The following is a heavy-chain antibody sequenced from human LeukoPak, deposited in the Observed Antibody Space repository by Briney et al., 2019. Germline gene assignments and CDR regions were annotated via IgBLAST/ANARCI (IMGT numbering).Heavy chain of an antibody. V-gene: IGHV6-1*01. CDR2: TYYRSKRKN. CDR3: ARSNYEGAIDY. CDR1: GDSVSSNRAH. D-gene: IGHD3-16*01. Sequence: SQTLSLTCAISGDSVSSNRAHWNWIGQSPSIGLEWLGRTYYRSKRKNDYAVSVKSRITINPDPSKNQFSQQLNSVPPEDTAVYYCARSNYEGAIDYWGQGNRVTVSS. J-gene: IGHJ4*02.